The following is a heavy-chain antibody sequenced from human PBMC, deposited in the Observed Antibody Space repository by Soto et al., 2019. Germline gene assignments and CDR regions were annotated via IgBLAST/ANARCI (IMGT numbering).Heavy chain of an antibody. CDR2: ISAYNGNP. Sequence: QVQLVQSGAEVKKPGASVKVSCKASGYTFTSYGISWVRQAPGQGLEWMGWISAYNGNPNYAQKLQGRVTMTTDTPTSTAYMELRSLSSDDTAVYYCARLSGGSGSSPLDYWGEGTLVTVSS. CDR3: ARLSGGSGSSPLDY. J-gene: IGHJ4*02. D-gene: IGHD3-10*01. CDR1: GYTFTSYG. V-gene: IGHV1-18*01.